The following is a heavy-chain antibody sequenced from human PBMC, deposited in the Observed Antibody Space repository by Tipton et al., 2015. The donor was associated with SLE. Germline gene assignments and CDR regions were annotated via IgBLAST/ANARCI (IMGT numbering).Heavy chain of an antibody. CDR1: GGSISSGVYY. CDR3: ASSSRRADH. J-gene: IGHJ4*02. D-gene: IGHD3-10*01. V-gene: IGHV4-31*03. Sequence: TLSLTCTVSGGSISSGVYYWSWIRQHPGKGLEWIGYIYHSGNTYYNPSLKSRVSISVDTSKNQFSLKLSSVTAADTAVYYCASSSRRADHWGQGTLVTVSS. CDR2: IYHSGNT.